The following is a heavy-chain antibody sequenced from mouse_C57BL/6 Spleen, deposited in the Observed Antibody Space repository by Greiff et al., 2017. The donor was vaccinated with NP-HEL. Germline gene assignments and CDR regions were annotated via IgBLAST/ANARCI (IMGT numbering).Heavy chain of an antibody. CDR1: GFTFSSYG. Sequence: EVQLVESGGDLVKPGGSLKLSCAASGFTFSSYGMSWVRQTPDKRLEWVATISSGGSYTYYPDSVKGRFTISRDNAKNTLYLQMSSLKSEDTAMYYCARLGGNYYFDYWGQGTTLTVSS. D-gene: IGHD2-1*01. CDR2: ISSGGSYT. V-gene: IGHV5-6*01. J-gene: IGHJ2*01. CDR3: ARLGGNYYFDY.